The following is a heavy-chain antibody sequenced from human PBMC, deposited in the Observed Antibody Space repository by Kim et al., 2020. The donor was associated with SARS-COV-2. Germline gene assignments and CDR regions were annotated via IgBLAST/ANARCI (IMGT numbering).Heavy chain of an antibody. CDR3: ARVESSPGDYYYYGMDV. D-gene: IGHD2-2*01. CDR1: GYTFTSYG. J-gene: IGHJ6*02. V-gene: IGHV1-18*04. CDR2: TAPYNGNT. Sequence: ASVKVSCKASGYTFTSYGISWVRQPPGQGFGGRGWTAPYNGNTTYAQKHQGRVTMTTDTSTSTAYMELRSLRSDDTAVYYCARVESSPGDYYYYGMDVWGQGTTVTVSS.